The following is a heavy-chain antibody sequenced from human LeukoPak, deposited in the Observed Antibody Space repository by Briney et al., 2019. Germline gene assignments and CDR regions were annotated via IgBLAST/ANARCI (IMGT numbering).Heavy chain of an antibody. Sequence: GGSLRLSCIGSGFNFGDYAMSWVRQAPGKGLEGVAAIGSDYDRVHEDSVKGRFTISRDNSKSTLYLQMDNLRPEDTAVYFCAKSAGVATIYFDSWGQGAQVTVSS. D-gene: IGHD5-12*01. CDR2: IGSDYDR. CDR3: AKSAGVATIYFDS. J-gene: IGHJ4*02. CDR1: GFNFGDYA. V-gene: IGHV3-23*01.